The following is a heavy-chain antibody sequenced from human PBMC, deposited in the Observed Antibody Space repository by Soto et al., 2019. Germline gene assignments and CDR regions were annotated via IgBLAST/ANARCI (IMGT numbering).Heavy chain of an antibody. D-gene: IGHD2-2*01. CDR3: ERIHYAVYYFDY. CDR1: GGSISSSSYY. Sequence: SETLSLTCTVSGGSISSSSYYWGWIRRPPGKGLEWIGSIYYSGSTYYNPSLKSRVTISVDTSKNQFSLKLSSVTAADTAVYYCERIHYAVYYFDYWGQGTLVTVSS. CDR2: IYYSGST. J-gene: IGHJ4*02. V-gene: IGHV4-39*01.